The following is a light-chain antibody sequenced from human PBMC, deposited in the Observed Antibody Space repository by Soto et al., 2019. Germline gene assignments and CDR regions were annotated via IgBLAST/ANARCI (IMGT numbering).Light chain of an antibody. Sequence: QSVLTQPPSASGTPGQRVTISCSGSSSNIGSNYVYWYQQLPGTAPKLLIYRKNQRPSGVPDRFSGSKSGTSASLAISGLRSDEEADCYWASWEDSLSVQVLGTGTKLTVL. CDR1: SSNIGSNY. J-gene: IGLJ1*01. V-gene: IGLV1-47*01. CDR3: ASWEDSLSVQV. CDR2: RKN.